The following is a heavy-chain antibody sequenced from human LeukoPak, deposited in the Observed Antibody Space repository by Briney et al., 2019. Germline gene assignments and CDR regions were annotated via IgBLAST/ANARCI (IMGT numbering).Heavy chain of an antibody. J-gene: IGHJ4*02. D-gene: IGHD4-17*01. CDR3: ARQAPTLRKYFDY. CDR1: GFTFSSFA. CDR2: ISSNGGTT. V-gene: IGHV3-64*01. Sequence: GSLRLSCAASGFTFSSFAMHWVRQAPGKGLEYVSAISSNGGTTYYASSVKGRFTISRDNSKNTLYLQMGCLRAEDMAVYYCARQAPTLRKYFDYWGQGTLVTVSS.